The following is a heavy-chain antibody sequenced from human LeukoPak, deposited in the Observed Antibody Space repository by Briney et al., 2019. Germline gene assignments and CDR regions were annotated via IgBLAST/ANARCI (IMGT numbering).Heavy chain of an antibody. CDR1: GDSVSSNSAA. V-gene: IGHV6-1*01. J-gene: IGHJ4*02. Sequence: SQTLSLTCAISGDSVSSNSAAWNCIRQSPSRGLEWLGRTYYRSKWYNDYAVSVKGRITISADTSKNQFSLQLNAVTPEDTAAYYCARSISGLGDWGQGTLVTVSS. CDR3: ARSISGLGD. D-gene: IGHD3-16*01. CDR2: TYYRSKWYN.